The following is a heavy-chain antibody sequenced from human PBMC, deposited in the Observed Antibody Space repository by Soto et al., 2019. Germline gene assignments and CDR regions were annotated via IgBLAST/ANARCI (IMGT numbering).Heavy chain of an antibody. V-gene: IGHV3-33*01. CDR3: ARDFVGTSSIAARPPPDDY. D-gene: IGHD6-6*01. CDR2: IWYDGSNK. J-gene: IGHJ4*02. CDR1: GFTFSSYG. Sequence: GGSLRLSCAASGFTFSSYGMHWVRQAPGKGLEWVAVIWYDGSNKYYADSVKGRFTISRDNSKNTLYLQMKSLRAEDTAVYYCARDFVGTSSIAARPPPDDYWGQGTLVTVSS.